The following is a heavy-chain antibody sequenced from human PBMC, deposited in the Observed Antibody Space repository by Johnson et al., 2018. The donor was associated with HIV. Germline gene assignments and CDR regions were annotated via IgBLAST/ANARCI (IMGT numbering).Heavy chain of an antibody. J-gene: IGHJ3*02. CDR3: ARSPRAAEGAFDI. CDR1: GFSFSSYA. CDR2: INGDGSNT. V-gene: IGHV3-30*04. D-gene: IGHD6-13*01. Sequence: QVLLVESGGGVVQPGRSLGLSCAASGFSFSSYAMHWVRQAPGKGLEWVSGINGDGSNTRCADSVKGRFTVSRDNAKNTLYLQMNSLRAEDTAVYYCARSPRAAEGAFDIWGQGTMVTVSS.